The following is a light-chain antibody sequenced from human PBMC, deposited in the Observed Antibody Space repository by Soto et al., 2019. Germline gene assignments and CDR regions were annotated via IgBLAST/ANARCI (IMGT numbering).Light chain of an antibody. J-gene: IGKJ4*01. CDR2: AAS. Sequence: AIQMTQSPSSLSASVGDRVTITCRASQGIRNDLGWYQQNTGKAPKLLIYAASSLQSGVPSRFSGSGSGTDFTLTISCLQPEDFATYYCLQDYNYPLTFGGGTKVDIK. CDR1: QGIRND. CDR3: LQDYNYPLT. V-gene: IGKV1-6*01.